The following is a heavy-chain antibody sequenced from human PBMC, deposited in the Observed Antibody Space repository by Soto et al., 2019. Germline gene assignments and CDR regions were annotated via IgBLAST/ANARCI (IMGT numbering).Heavy chain of an antibody. V-gene: IGHV4-30-2*01. CDR3: ARHTAMAYYFDY. CDR2: IDHSGST. J-gene: IGHJ4*02. CDR1: GGTISSGGYS. D-gene: IGHD5-18*01. Sequence: ASETLSLTCAVSGGTISSGGYSWSWIRQPPGKGVEWIGYIDHSGSTSYNPSLKSRVTISVDRSKNQFSLKLSSVTAADTAVYYCARHTAMAYYFDYWGQGTLVTVSS.